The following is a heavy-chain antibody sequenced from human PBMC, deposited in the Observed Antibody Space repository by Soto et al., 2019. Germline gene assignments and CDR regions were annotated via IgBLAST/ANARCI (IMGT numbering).Heavy chain of an antibody. V-gene: IGHV4-31*03. J-gene: IGHJ4*02. CDR3: ARATGTLRSRNCDY. Sequence: SETLSLTCSVSGGSVSTVGHYWTWIRQPPGKGLEWIGSIYHTGSTYYSKSLRSRLTMSVDTSKSQFSLRLSSVTAADTAVYYCARATGTLRSRNCDYWGQGSLVTVSS. CDR2: IYHTGST. CDR1: GGSVSTVGHY. D-gene: IGHD1-1*01.